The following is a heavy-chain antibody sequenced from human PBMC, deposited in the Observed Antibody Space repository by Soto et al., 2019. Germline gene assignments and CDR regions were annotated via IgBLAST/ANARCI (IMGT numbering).Heavy chain of an antibody. CDR3: ARDNTMVRGVKRYYFDY. Sequence: PGGSLRLSCAASGFTFSSYSMNWVRQAPGKGLEWVSYISSSSSTIYYADSVKGRFTISRDNAKNSLYLQMNSLRDEDTAVYYCARDNTMVRGVKRYYFDYWGQGTLVTVS. CDR1: GFTFSSYS. J-gene: IGHJ4*02. CDR2: ISSSSSTI. V-gene: IGHV3-48*02. D-gene: IGHD3-10*01.